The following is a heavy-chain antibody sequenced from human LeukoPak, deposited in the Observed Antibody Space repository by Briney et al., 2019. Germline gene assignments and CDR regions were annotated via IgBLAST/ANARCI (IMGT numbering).Heavy chain of an antibody. Sequence: GASVKVSCKASGYTFTSYDINWVRQATGQGLEWMGWMNPNSGNTGYAQKFQGRVTMTRNTSISTAYMELSSLRSDDTAVYYCTRIHCSGGSCYTTPLDYWGQGTLVTVSS. D-gene: IGHD2-15*01. CDR2: MNPNSGNT. J-gene: IGHJ4*02. CDR3: TRIHCSGGSCYTTPLDY. V-gene: IGHV1-8*01. CDR1: GYTFTSYD.